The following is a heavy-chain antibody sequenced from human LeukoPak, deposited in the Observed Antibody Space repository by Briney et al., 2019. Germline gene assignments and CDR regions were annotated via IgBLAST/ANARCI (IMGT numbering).Heavy chain of an antibody. J-gene: IGHJ4*02. CDR2: IIPIFGTA. D-gene: IGHD6-19*01. CDR3: ASWPRVVAGYYFDY. V-gene: IGHV1-69*13. Sequence: SVKVSCKASGCTFSSYAISWVRQAPGQGLEWMGGIIPIFGTANYAQKLQGRVTITADESTSTAYVELSSLRSEDTAVYYCASWPRVVAGYYFDYWGQGTLVTVSS. CDR1: GCTFSSYA.